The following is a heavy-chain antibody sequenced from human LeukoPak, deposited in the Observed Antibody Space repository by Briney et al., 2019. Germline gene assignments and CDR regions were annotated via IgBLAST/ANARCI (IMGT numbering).Heavy chain of an antibody. D-gene: IGHD3-3*01. CDR3: ARDPEPFTIFGVGAFDY. CDR2: ISSNGGST. CDR1: GFTFSSYA. J-gene: IGHJ4*02. Sequence: PGGSLRLSCAASGFTFSSYAMHWVRQAPGKGLEYVSAISSNGGSTYYANSVKGRFTISRDNSKNTLYLQMGSLRAEDMAVYYCARDPEPFTIFGVGAFDYWGQGTLVTVSS. V-gene: IGHV3-64*01.